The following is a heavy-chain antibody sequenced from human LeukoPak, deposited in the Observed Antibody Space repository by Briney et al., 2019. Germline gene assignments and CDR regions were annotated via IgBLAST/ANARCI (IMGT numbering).Heavy chain of an antibody. D-gene: IGHD3-10*01. Sequence: GGSLRLSCAASGFTFSNYAMSWVRQAPGKGLEWVSAISGSGGSTYYADSVEGRFTISRDNAKNSLYLQMNSLRVEDTAVYYCAKVAKYYYGSETYYFFEHWGQGTPVTASS. CDR3: AKVAKYYYGSETYYFFEH. V-gene: IGHV3-23*01. CDR2: ISGSGGST. CDR1: GFTFSNYA. J-gene: IGHJ4*02.